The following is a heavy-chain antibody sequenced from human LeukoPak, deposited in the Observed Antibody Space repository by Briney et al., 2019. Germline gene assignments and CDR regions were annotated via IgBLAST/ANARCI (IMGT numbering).Heavy chain of an antibody. CDR2: ISGGGGNT. CDR3: ATSPGRYCGGDCYFDS. V-gene: IGHV3-23*01. CDR1: GFTFSSYA. D-gene: IGHD2-21*02. J-gene: IGHJ4*02. Sequence: GRSLRLSCAASGFTFSSYAMSWVRQAPGKGLEWVSSISGGGGNTYYADSVKGRFTISRDNSKNTVYLQLNSLRAEDTAVYYCATSPGRYCGGDCYFDSWGQGSLATVSS.